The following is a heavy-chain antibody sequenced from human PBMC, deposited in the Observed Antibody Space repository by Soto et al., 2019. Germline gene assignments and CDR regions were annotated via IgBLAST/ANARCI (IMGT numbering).Heavy chain of an antibody. Sequence: PSETLSLTCAVYGGSFSGYYWSWIRQPPGKGLEWIGEINHSGSTNYNPSLKSRVTISVDTSKNQFSLKLSSVTAADTAVYYCARGGGGHYDSSGYYYFDYWGQGTLVTVSS. CDR3: ARGGGGHYDSSGYYYFDY. D-gene: IGHD3-22*01. CDR1: GGSFSGYY. CDR2: INHSGST. V-gene: IGHV4-34*01. J-gene: IGHJ4*02.